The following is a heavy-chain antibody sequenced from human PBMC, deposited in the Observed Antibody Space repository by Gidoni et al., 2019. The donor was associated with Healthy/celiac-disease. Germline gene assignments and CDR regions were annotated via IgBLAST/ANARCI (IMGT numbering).Heavy chain of an antibody. J-gene: IGHJ4*02. Sequence: QVQLQLRGAGLFRLSATLSLTGAVYGGSFSGYYWSLIRQPPGKGLQWIGEINHSGSTNYTPSLKSRVTISVDTSKNQFSLKLSSVTAADTAVYYCAREAVAAKGLVVYWGQGTLVTVSS. CDR3: AREAVAAKGLVVY. D-gene: IGHD6-19*01. CDR2: INHSGST. CDR1: GGSFSGYY. V-gene: IGHV4-34*01.